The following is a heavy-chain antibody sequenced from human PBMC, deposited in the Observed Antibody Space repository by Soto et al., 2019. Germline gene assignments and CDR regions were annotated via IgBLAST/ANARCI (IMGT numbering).Heavy chain of an antibody. CDR1: GFPFTGYA. CDR2: ISGHGDAT. V-gene: IGHV3-23*01. D-gene: IGHD3-10*01. CDR3: ANSRVSMVRGLIIIPNY. Sequence: PGGSLRLSCAASGFPFTGYAMSWVRQAPGKGLEWVSAISGHGDATFYADSVKGRFTISRDNSKNTLYLHMNSLRAEDTALYYCANSRVSMVRGLIIIPNYWGQGTLVTDSS. J-gene: IGHJ4*02.